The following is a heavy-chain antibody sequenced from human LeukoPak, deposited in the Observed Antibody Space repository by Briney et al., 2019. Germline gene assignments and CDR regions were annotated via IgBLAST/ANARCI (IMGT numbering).Heavy chain of an antibody. CDR3: ARSTVVTTYFDY. J-gene: IGHJ4*02. D-gene: IGHD4-23*01. CDR1: GGSISSYY. Sequence: SETLSLTCTVSGGSISSYYWSWIRQPPGKGLEWIGYIYYSGSTNYNPSLKSRVTISVDASKNQFSLKLSSVTAADTAVYYCARSTVVTTYFDYWGQGTLVTVSS. CDR2: IYYSGST. V-gene: IGHV4-59*01.